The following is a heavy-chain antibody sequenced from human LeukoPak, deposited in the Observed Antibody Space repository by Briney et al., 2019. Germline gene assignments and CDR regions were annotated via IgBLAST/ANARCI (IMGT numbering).Heavy chain of an antibody. CDR2: IYYNGES. V-gene: IGHV4-59*01. D-gene: IGHD3-10*01. Sequence: SETLSLTCTVSGGSISNYYWSWIRQSPGRGLEWIGYIYYNGESNYNPSLKSRVTISVDTSKNQFALRLTSVSAADTAVYYCARDRGVMGFDSWGQGTLVTVSS. J-gene: IGHJ4*02. CDR3: ARDRGVMGFDS. CDR1: GGSISNYY.